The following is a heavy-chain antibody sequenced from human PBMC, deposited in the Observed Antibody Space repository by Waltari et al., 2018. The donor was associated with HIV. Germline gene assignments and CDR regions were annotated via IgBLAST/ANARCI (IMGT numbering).Heavy chain of an antibody. J-gene: IGHJ4*02. D-gene: IGHD2-21*01. V-gene: IGHV3-23*01. Sequence: EVQLLESGGGLVQPGGSLRLSCAASGFTFSTYGMSWVRQAPGKGLECVSVISGGGGSTYYAASWKGRFTISRDNSKNTLSLQMNSLRAEDTAVYYCARLNSRYTVVKVYFDYWGLGTLVTVSS. CDR1: GFTFSTYG. CDR3: ARLNSRYTVVKVYFDY. CDR2: ISGGGGST.